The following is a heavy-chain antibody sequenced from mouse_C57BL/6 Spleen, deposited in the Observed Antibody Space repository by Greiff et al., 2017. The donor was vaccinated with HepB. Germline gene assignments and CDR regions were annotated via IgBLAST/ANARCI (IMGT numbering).Heavy chain of an antibody. Sequence: DVQLQESGPGLVKPSQSLSLTCSVTGYSITSGYYWNWIRQFPGNKLEWMGYISYDGSNNYNPSLKNRISITRDTSKNQFFLKLNSVTTEDTATYYWARVDDGYYGFAYWGQGTLVTVSA. D-gene: IGHD2-3*01. CDR2: ISYDGSN. J-gene: IGHJ3*01. CDR1: GYSITSGYY. CDR3: ARVDDGYYGFAY. V-gene: IGHV3-6*01.